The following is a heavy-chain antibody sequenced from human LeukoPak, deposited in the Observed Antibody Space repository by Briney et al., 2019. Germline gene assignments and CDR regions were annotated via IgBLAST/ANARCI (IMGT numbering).Heavy chain of an antibody. V-gene: IGHV3-23*01. J-gene: IGHJ4*02. CDR1: GFTFSSYA. D-gene: IGHD4-23*01. Sequence: GGSLRLSCAASGFTFSSYAMYWVRQAPGKGLEWVSVIRGSGRTTYYADSVKGRFTISRDNSKNTLYLQMNSLRAEDTAVYYCARDARDGYGGNPFDYWGQGTLVTVSS. CDR2: IRGSGRTT. CDR3: ARDARDGYGGNPFDY.